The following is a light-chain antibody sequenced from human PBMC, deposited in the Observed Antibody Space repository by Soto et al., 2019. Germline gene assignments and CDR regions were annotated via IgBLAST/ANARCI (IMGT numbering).Light chain of an antibody. J-gene: IGKJ5*01. CDR3: MQALQSVT. CDR1: QSLLHNKRYNY. CDR2: LGS. V-gene: IGKV2-28*01. Sequence: EIVLTQSPLSPPVTPGEPASISCRSSQSLLHNKRYNYLDWYLQKPGQSPQLLIYLGSFRASGVPDRFSGSGSGTDFTLKISRVEAEDVGVYYCMQALQSVTFGQGTRLEIK.